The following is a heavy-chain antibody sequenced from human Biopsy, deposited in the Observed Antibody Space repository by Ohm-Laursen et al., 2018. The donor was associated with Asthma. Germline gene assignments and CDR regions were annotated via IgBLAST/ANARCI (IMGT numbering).Heavy chain of an antibody. D-gene: IGHD2/OR15-2a*01. CDR1: GFNFGNYA. J-gene: IGHJ5*02. CDR3: ARDESFSMASGSWFDP. Sequence: SLRLSCIASGFNFGNYAMAWVRQAPGKGLEWVSTISGSSIIIHYGGSVKGRFTISRDNSKNTMYLVMNSLRPEDKAVYYCARDESFSMASGSWFDPWGQGTLVTVSS. CDR2: ISGSSIII. V-gene: IGHV3-23*01.